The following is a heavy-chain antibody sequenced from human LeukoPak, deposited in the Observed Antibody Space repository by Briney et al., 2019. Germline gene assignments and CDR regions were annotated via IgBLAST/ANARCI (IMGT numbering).Heavy chain of an antibody. CDR2: INYSGRT. J-gene: IGHJ4*02. D-gene: IGHD6-13*01. Sequence: SETLSLTCSVSGGSVSTYYWSWIRQPPGNGLEWIGDINYSGRTNYNPSLKSRVTISVDTSKNQFSLRLNSVTAAATGVYCWARGVSTSWYPIAYWGEGTLVTASS. CDR3: ARGVSTSWYPIAY. CDR1: GGSVSTYY. V-gene: IGHV4-59*02.